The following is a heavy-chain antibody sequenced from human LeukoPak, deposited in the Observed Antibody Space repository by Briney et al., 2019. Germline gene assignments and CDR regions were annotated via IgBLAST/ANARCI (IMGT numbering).Heavy chain of an antibody. CDR3: ARLGSSWYTPFDF. J-gene: IGHJ4*02. CDR1: GFTFGTYW. D-gene: IGHD6-13*01. Sequence: GGSLRLSCAASGFTFGTYWMSWVRQAPGKGLEWVANIKQDGSEKYYVDSLKGRFTISTDNAKNSLFLQMNSLRAEDTAVYYCARLGSSWYTPFDFWGQGTLVTVSS. CDR2: IKQDGSEK. V-gene: IGHV3-7*01.